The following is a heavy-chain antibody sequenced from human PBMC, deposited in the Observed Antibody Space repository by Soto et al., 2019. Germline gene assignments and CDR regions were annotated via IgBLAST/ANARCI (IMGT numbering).Heavy chain of an antibody. D-gene: IGHD1-1*01. V-gene: IGHV4-59*02. CDR3: ARQLGLWQPLDY. J-gene: IGHJ4*02. Sequence: SETLALTCSVSCGSVRDYYWSCVRQSPGKGPEWIGYIYYSGNTNYNPSLKSRVTISVDMPKSLFSLKLNSVTAADTAVYYCARQLGLWQPLDYWGRGTLVTVSS. CDR1: CGSVRDYY. CDR2: IYYSGNT.